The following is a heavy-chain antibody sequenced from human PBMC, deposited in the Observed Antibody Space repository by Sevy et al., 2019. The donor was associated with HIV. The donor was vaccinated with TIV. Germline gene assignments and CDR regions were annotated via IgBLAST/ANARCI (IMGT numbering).Heavy chain of an antibody. CDR2: TRNKADSYTT. CDR3: ATHASIAAAGRVFDY. Sequence: GGSLRLSCPASGFTFSDHYMEWVRQAPGKGLEWVGRTRNKADSYTTEYAASVKGRFTISRDDSKNSLYLQMNSLKTEDTAVYYCATHASIAAAGRVFDYWGQGSLVTVSS. D-gene: IGHD6-13*01. CDR1: GFTFSDHY. J-gene: IGHJ4*02. V-gene: IGHV3-72*01.